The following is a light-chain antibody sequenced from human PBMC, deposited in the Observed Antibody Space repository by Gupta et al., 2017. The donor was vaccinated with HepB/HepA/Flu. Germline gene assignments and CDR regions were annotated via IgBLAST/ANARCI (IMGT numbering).Light chain of an antibody. V-gene: IGKV1-39*01. Sequence: DIQMTQSPSSLSASVGDRVTITCPASQSISSYLNWYQQKPGKATKLLIYAASSLQSGVPSRFSGSGSGTDFTLNISRLQPEDFATYYCLQSNSTPPTFGGGTKVEIK. CDR2: AAS. CDR1: QSISSY. J-gene: IGKJ4*01. CDR3: LQSNSTPPT.